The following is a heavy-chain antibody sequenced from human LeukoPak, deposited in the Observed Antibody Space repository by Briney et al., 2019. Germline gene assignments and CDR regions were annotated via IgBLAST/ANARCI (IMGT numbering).Heavy chain of an antibody. D-gene: IGHD2-21*01. J-gene: IGHJ6*02. Sequence: PGGSLRLSCAASGFPFSSYWMHWVRQVPGKGLLWVSRINSDGSATIYADSVRGRFTISRDNAKNTLYLQMSGLRVEDTAVYHCASNSPYSGMNVWAKGPRSPSP. CDR1: GFPFSSYW. CDR2: INSDGSAT. V-gene: IGHV3-74*01. CDR3: ASNSPYSGMNV.